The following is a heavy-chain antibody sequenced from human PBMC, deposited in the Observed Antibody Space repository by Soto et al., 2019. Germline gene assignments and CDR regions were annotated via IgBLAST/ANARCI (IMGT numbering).Heavy chain of an antibody. CDR3: VMVDNYVTPTPQDV. J-gene: IGHJ6*02. D-gene: IGHD3-16*01. CDR1: GYIFGNYR. V-gene: IGHV1-18*01. CDR2: ISPYTGNT. Sequence: ASVKVSCKASGYIFGNYRIAWVRQAPGQGLEWMGWISPYTGNTHSATKVQGRLTMTTDTSTSTAYMDLGSLTSDDTAVYYCVMVDNYVTPTPQDVWGQGTTVTVSS.